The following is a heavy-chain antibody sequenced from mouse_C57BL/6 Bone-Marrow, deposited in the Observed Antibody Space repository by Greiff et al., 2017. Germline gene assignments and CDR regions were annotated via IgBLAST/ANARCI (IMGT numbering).Heavy chain of an antibody. CDR2: IRNKANNHAT. CDR1: GFTFSDAW. J-gene: IGHJ3*01. CDR3: TGWERVGFAY. V-gene: IGHV6-6*01. D-gene: IGHD3-3*01. Sequence: EVMLVESGGGLVQPGGSMKLSCAASGFTFSDAWMDWVRQSPEKGLEWVALIRNKANNHATYYAESVQGRFTNSRDDSKSSVYLQMNSLRPEDTGSYYSTGWERVGFAYWGKGTLVTVSA.